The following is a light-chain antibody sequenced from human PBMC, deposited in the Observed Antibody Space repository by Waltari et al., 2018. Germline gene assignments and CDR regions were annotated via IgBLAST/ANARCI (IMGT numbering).Light chain of an antibody. CDR2: KAS. J-gene: IGKJ1*01. CDR3: QQYHSSPPWT. V-gene: IGKV1-5*03. CDR1: QSLSGW. Sequence: DIQMTQSPSTLSASVGDRVTITCRASQSLSGWLAWYQQKPGKATKVLIDKASNLQSGVPSRFSGSGSGTEYTLTINSLQPDDFATYYCQQYHSSPPWTFGQGTRVEIK.